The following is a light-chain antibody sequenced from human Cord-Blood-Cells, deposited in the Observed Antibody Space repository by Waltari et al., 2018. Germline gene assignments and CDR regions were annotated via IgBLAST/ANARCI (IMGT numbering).Light chain of an antibody. Sequence: IVMTQSPESLAVSLVERATINCTSGQSVLYSSNNKNYLAWYQQKTGQPPKLLIYWASTRESGVPDRFSGSGSGTDFTLTISSLQAEDVAVYYCQQYYSTPPTFGQGTKLEIK. V-gene: IGKV4-1*01. J-gene: IGKJ2*01. CDR3: QQYYSTPPT. CDR1: QSVLYSSNNKNY. CDR2: WAS.